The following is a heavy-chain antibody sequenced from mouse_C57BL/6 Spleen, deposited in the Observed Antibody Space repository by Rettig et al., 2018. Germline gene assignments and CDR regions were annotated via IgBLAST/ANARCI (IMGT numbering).Heavy chain of an antibody. Sequence: EVKLLQSGGGLVQPGGSLKLSCAASGIDFSRYWMSWVRRAPGKGLEWIGEINPDSSTINYAPSLKDKFIISRDNAKNTLYLQMSKVRSEDTALYYCARWYDGYVWYFDVWGTGTTVTVSS. CDR3: ARWYDGYVWYFDV. CDR2: INPDSSTI. CDR1: GIDFSRYW. D-gene: IGHD2-3*01. J-gene: IGHJ1*03. V-gene: IGHV4-1*01.